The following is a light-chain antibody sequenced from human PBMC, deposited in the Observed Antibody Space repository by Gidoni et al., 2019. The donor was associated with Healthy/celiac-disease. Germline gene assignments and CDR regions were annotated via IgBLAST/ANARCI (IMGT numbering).Light chain of an antibody. V-gene: IGKV3-20*01. CDR2: GAS. CDR1: QSVSSSY. J-gene: IGKJ1*01. CDR3: QQYGSSPGT. Sequence: EIVLTQSPGTLSLSPGERATLSCRASQSVSSSYLAWYQQKPGQAPRLRIYGASNRATGIPDRFSGSGSGTDFTLTISRLEPEDFAVYYCQQYGSSPGTFGQGTKVEIK.